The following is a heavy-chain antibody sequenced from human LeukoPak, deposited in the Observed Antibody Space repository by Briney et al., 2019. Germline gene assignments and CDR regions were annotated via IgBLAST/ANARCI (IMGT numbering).Heavy chain of an antibody. CDR1: GFTVSSNY. J-gene: IGHJ4*02. Sequence: GGSLRLSCAASGFTVSSNYMSWVRQAPGKGLEWVSVIYSGGSTYYADSVKGRFTISRDNSKNTLYLQMNSLRAEDTAVYYCARESSGYGSGSYFDYWGQGTLVTVSS. CDR2: IYSGGST. CDR3: ARESSGYGSGSYFDY. V-gene: IGHV3-53*01. D-gene: IGHD3-10*01.